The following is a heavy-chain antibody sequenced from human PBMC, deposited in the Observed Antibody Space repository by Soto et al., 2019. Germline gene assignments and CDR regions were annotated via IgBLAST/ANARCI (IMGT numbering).Heavy chain of an antibody. V-gene: IGHV3-30-3*01. CDR2: ISYDGSNK. D-gene: IGHD6-19*01. CDR3: ASELGSSGGYGGGGYFDY. J-gene: IGHJ4*02. Sequence: QVQLVESGGGVVQPGRSLRLSCAASGFTFSSYAMHWVRQAPGKGLEWVAVISYDGSNKYYADSVKGRFTISRDNSKNTLYLQMNSLRAEDTAVYYCASELGSSGGYGGGGYFDYWGQGTLVTGSS. CDR1: GFTFSSYA.